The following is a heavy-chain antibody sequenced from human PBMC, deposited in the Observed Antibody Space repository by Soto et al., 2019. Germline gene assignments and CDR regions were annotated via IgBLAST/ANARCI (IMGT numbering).Heavy chain of an antibody. V-gene: IGHV3-23*01. J-gene: IGHJ4*02. CDR1: GFTFSSYA. CDR3: AAPALGFGEPIDY. CDR2: ISGSGGST. Sequence: GGSLRLSCAASGFTFSSYAMSWVRQAPGKGLEWVSAISGSGGSTYYADSVKGRFTLSRDNSKNTLYLQMNSLRAEDTAVYYCAAPALGFGEPIDYWGQGTLVTVSS. D-gene: IGHD3-10*01.